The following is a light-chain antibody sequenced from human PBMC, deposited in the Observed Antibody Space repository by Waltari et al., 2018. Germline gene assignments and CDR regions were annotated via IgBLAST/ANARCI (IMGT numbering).Light chain of an antibody. CDR3: GSYVNTRVLFV. Sequence: QSALTQPASVSGSPGQSITISCGGSSNDVGGYNFVSWYQQHPGKAPKVIIYDVNNRPSGISSRFSGSKSDNTASLTISDLQTEDEADYYCGSYVNTRVLFVFGCGTKVTVL. CDR1: SNDVGGYNF. V-gene: IGLV2-14*03. CDR2: DVN. J-gene: IGLJ1*01.